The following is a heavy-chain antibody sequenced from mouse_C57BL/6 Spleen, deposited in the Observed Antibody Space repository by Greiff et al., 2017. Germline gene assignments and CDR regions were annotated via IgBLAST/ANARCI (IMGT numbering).Heavy chain of an antibody. CDR1: GFNIKDDY. CDR3: TTRSYSSSSYAKDC. J-gene: IGHJ4*01. D-gene: IGHD1-1*01. V-gene: IGHV14-4*01. Sequence: EVQLQQPGAELVRPGASVKLSCTASGFNIKDDYMHWVKQRPEQGLEWIGWIDPENGETEYASKFQGKATITADTTSTTAYLQLSSLTSEETAVYYCTTRSYSSSSYAKDCWGQGTAVTVSS. CDR2: IDPENGET.